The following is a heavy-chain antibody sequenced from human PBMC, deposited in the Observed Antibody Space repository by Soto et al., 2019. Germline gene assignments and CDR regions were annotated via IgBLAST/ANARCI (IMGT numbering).Heavy chain of an antibody. D-gene: IGHD2-21*01. CDR3: AREEGVRGITTDQTSIVLVMDGMDV. J-gene: IGHJ6*02. CDR2: TYYRSKWYN. V-gene: IGHV6-1*01. CDR1: GDSVSSNSAA. Sequence: SQTLSLTCAISGDSVSSNSAAWNWIRQSPSRGLEWLGRTYYRSKWYNDYAVSVKSRITINPDTSKNQFSLQLNSVTPEDTAVYYCAREEGVRGITTDQTSIVLVMDGMDVWGQGTTVTVSS.